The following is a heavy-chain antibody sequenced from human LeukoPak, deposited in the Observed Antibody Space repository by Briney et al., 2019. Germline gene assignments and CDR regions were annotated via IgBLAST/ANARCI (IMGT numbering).Heavy chain of an antibody. CDR1: GGSFSGYY. J-gene: IGHJ4*02. CDR3: ARAEPLPLHSSRWRQPGYYFDY. Sequence: SETLSLTCAVYGGSFSGYYWSWIRQPPGKGLEWIGEIDHSGSTNYNPSLKSRVTISVDTSKNQFSLKLSSVTAADTAVYYCARAEPLPLHSSRWRQPGYYFDYWGQGTLVTVSS. CDR2: IDHSGST. D-gene: IGHD6-19*01. V-gene: IGHV4-34*01.